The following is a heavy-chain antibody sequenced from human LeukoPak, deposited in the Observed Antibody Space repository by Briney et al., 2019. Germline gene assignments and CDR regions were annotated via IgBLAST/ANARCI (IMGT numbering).Heavy chain of an antibody. V-gene: IGHV1-2*02. CDR2: INPNSGGT. CDR1: GYTFTSYG. CDR3: ARKSSSSVAFDI. J-gene: IGHJ3*02. D-gene: IGHD6-6*01. Sequence: ASVKVSCKASGYTFTSYGISWVRQAPGQGLEWMGWINPNSGGTNYAQKFQGRVTMTRDTSISTAYMELSRLRSDDTAVYYCARKSSSSVAFDIWGQGTMVTVSS.